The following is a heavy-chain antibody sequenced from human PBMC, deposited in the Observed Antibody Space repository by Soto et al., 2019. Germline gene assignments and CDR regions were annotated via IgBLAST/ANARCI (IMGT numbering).Heavy chain of an antibody. CDR1: GFTVSSTY. J-gene: IGHJ6*02. CDR2: IDSGGST. Sequence: TGGSLRLSCNASGFTVSSTYMSWVRQAPGMGLEWVAVIDSGGSTHYADSVKGRFTIYRDIPKNMIYTQLHTLSADDTAVYYCAKDLGPLRLLNYYFYGLDVWGQGTTFTVSS. V-gene: IGHV3-53*01. D-gene: IGHD2-15*01. CDR3: AKDLGPLRLLNYYFYGLDV.